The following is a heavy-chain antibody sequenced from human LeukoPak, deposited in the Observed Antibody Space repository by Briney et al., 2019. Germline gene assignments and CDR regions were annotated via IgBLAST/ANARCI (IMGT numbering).Heavy chain of an antibody. J-gene: IGHJ4*02. CDR3: ARYSAAAASYFDY. V-gene: IGHV4-34*01. Sequence: PSETLSLTCAVYGGSFSGYYWSWIRQPPGKGLEWIGEINHSGSTNYNPSLKSRVTISVDTSKNQFSQKLSSVTAADTAVYYCARYSAAAASYFDYWGQGTLVTVSS. D-gene: IGHD6-13*01. CDR1: GGSFSGYY. CDR2: INHSGST.